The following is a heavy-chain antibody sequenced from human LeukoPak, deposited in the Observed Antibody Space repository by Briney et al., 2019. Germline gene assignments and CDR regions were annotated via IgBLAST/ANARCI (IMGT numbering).Heavy chain of an antibody. CDR2: IYYSGST. CDR1: GGSISSGDYY. J-gene: IGHJ4*02. Sequence: SETLSLTCTVSGGSISSGDYYWSWIRQPPGKGLEWIGYIYYSGSTYYNPSLKSRVTISVDTSKNQFSLKLSSVTAADTAVYYCARESDGDYYIDYWGQGTLVTVSP. D-gene: IGHD4-17*01. V-gene: IGHV4-30-4*01. CDR3: ARESDGDYYIDY.